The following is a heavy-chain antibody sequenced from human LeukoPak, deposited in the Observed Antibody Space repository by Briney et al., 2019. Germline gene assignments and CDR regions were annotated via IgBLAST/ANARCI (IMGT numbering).Heavy chain of an antibody. CDR3: ARVYYGSGSYLFDY. V-gene: IGHV3-20*01. CDR2: INWNGGST. Sequence: GGSLRLSCAASGFTFDDYGMSWVRQAPGRGLEWVSGINWNGGSTGYADSVKGRFAISRDNAKNSLYLQMNSLRAEDTALYHCARVYYGSGSYLFDYWGQGTLVTVSS. J-gene: IGHJ4*02. CDR1: GFTFDDYG. D-gene: IGHD3-10*01.